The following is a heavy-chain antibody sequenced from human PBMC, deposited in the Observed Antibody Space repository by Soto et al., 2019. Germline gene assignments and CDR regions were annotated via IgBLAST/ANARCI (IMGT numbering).Heavy chain of an antibody. Sequence: QVQLQQWGAGPLRPLETLSLTCGVSGGSFSGYYWAWIRQSPGKGLEWIGEINDRGSINYNPSLKSRVSISVDTSKHHYSLNLRSVPAADTAVYYCARESHDILTGPPWVWYFDLWGRGNLVTVSS. V-gene: IGHV4-34*01. CDR2: INDRGSI. J-gene: IGHJ2*01. D-gene: IGHD3-9*01. CDR3: ARESHDILTGPPWVWYFDL. CDR1: GGSFSGYY.